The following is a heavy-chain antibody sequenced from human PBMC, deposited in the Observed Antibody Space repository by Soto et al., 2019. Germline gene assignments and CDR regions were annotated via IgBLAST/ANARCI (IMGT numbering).Heavy chain of an antibody. J-gene: IGHJ3*02. V-gene: IGHV1-2*04. CDR2: INPNGGGT. Sequence: GASGKVSCKDSGYTFRGYCMHSVLQAPGQGLEGMGWINPNGGGTNYAQKFQGWVTMTRDTSISTAYMELSRLRSDDTAVYYCAREYKLWSRGAFDIWGQGTMVTVSS. CDR1: GYTFRGYC. CDR3: AREYKLWSRGAFDI. D-gene: IGHD5-18*01.